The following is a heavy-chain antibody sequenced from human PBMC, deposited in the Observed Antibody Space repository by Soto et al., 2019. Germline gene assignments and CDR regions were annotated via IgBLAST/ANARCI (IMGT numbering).Heavy chain of an antibody. J-gene: IGHJ3*02. CDR1: GYTFTSYY. CDR3: ARAAPYSSIIDNDAFDI. D-gene: IGHD6-13*01. CDR2: INPSGGST. Sequence: ASVKVSCKASGYTFTSYYMHWVRQAPGQGLEWMGIINPSGGSTSYAQKFQGRVTMTRDTSTSTVYMELSSLRSEDTAVYYCARAAPYSSIIDNDAFDIWGQGTMVTVSS. V-gene: IGHV1-46*03.